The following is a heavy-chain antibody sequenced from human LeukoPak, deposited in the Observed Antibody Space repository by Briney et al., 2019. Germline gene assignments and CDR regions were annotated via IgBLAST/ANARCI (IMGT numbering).Heavy chain of an antibody. CDR1: GFAFSSYA. CDR2: ISYDGSNK. D-gene: IGHD5-12*01. J-gene: IGHJ4*02. V-gene: IGHV3-30*04. Sequence: GGSLRLSCAASGFAFSSYAMHWVRQAPGKGLEWVAVISYDGSNKYYADSVKGRFTISRDNSKNTLYLQMNSLRAEDTAVYYCANGDSGSFDYWGQGTLVTVSS. CDR3: ANGDSGSFDY.